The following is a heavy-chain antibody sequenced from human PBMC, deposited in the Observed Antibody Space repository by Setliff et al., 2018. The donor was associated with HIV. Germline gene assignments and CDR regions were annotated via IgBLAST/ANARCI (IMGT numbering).Heavy chain of an antibody. CDR3: ARARTDYYDRRRRSHYYIDV. Sequence: GASVKVSCKASGYTFTNSDINWVRQATGQGLEWMGWMNPNSGNTGYAQKFQGRVIMTRDTSISTAYLELNHLKSDDTAVYYCARARTDYYDRRRRSHYYIDVWARGATVTVSS. CDR1: GYTFTNSD. CDR2: MNPNSGNT. V-gene: IGHV1-8*02. D-gene: IGHD3-22*01. J-gene: IGHJ6*03.